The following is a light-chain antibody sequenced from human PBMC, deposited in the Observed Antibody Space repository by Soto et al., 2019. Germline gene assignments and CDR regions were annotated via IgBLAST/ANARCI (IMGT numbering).Light chain of an antibody. J-gene: IGLJ2*01. V-gene: IGLV1-51*01. CDR3: GTWDSSLSAVV. Sequence: QSVLTPPPSVSAAPGQKVTIYCSGGSSNIGNNYVSWYQHLPGTAPKLLIYHNNKRPSGIPDRFSDSKSGTSATLGITGLQTGDESDYYCGTWDSSLSAVVFGGGTKLTVL. CDR2: HNN. CDR1: SSNIGNNY.